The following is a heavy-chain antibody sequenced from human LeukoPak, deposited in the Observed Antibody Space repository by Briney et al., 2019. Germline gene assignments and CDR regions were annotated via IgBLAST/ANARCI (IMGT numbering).Heavy chain of an antibody. J-gene: IGHJ4*02. CDR1: GGSISSYY. CDR3: ARGGGDYGDYDLPD. Sequence: SETLSLTCPVSGGSISSYYWSWIRQPPGKGLEWIGYIYYSGSTNYNPSLKSRVTISVDTSKNQFSLKLSSVTAADTAVYYCARGGGDYGDYDLPDWGQGTLVTVSS. D-gene: IGHD4-17*01. CDR2: IYYSGST. V-gene: IGHV4-59*12.